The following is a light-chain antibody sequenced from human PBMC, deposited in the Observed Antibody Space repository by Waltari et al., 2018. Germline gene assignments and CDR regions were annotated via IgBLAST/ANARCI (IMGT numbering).Light chain of an antibody. CDR1: SSNIVAGYD. CDR2: GNS. V-gene: IGLV1-40*01. CDR3: QSYDSSLSGYV. J-gene: IGLJ1*01. Sequence: QSVLTQPPSVSGAPGQRVTISCTGSSSNIVAGYDVHWYQQLPGTAPKLLFYGNSNRPSGVPDRFSGSKSGTSASLAITGLQAEDEADYYCQSYDSSLSGYVFGTGTKVTVL.